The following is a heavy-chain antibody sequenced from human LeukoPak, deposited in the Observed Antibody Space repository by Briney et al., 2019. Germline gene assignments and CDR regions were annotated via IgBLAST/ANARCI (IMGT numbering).Heavy chain of an antibody. CDR3: ASRDKGYYYGMDV. D-gene: IGHD5-24*01. CDR1: GFTVSSNY. CDR2: IYSGGST. J-gene: IGHJ6*02. Sequence: GGSLRLSCAASGFTVSSNYMSWVRQAPGKGLEWVSLIYSGGSTYYADSVQGRFTISRDNSKNTLYLQMNSLRAGDTAVYYCASRDKGYYYGMDVWDQGTTVTVSS. V-gene: IGHV3-66*01.